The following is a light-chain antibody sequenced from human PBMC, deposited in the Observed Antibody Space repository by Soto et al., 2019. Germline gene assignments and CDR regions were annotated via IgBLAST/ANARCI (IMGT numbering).Light chain of an antibody. CDR1: SSDVGGYNY. V-gene: IGLV2-14*01. Sequence: QSVLTQSAYVCGSPGQSITISCTGTSSDVGGYNYVSWYQQHPGKAPKLMIYEVSNRPSGVSNRFSGSKSGNTASLTISGLQAEDEADYYCSSYTSSSTYVFGTGTKVTVL. CDR2: EVS. CDR3: SSYTSSSTYV. J-gene: IGLJ1*01.